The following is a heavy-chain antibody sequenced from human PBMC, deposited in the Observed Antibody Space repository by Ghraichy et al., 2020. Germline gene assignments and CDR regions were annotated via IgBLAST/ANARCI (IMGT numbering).Heavy chain of an antibody. CDR1: NGSVTTHY. CDR3: ARHRYTGAGTDGFAV. Sequence: SETLSLTCSVSNGSVTTHYWNWIRQAPGKGLEWIGYVYPQGDTIYNPSLKGRVTISADTSKNQFSLEIHSVTAADTAVYYCARHRYTGAGTDGFAVWDQGTMVTVSS. J-gene: IGHJ3*01. V-gene: IGHV4-59*08. CDR2: VYPQGDT. D-gene: IGHD2-2*02.